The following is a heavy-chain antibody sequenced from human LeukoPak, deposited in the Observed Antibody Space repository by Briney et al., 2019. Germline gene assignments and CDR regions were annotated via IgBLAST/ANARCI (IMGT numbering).Heavy chain of an antibody. CDR1: GFTFSSYA. CDR2: ISYDGSNK. D-gene: IGHD6-19*01. Sequence: GGSLRLSCAASGFTFSSYAMHGVRQAPGKGLEWVAVISYDGSNKYYADSVKGRFTISRDNSKNTLYLQMNSLRAEDTAVYYCAREGGEAVAGSFDYWGQGTLVTVSS. CDR3: AREGGEAVAGSFDY. V-gene: IGHV3-30-3*01. J-gene: IGHJ4*02.